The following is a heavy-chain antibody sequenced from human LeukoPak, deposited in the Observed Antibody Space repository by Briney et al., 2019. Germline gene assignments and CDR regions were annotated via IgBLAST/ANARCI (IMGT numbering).Heavy chain of an antibody. CDR2: VKRDGSEK. Sequence: PGGPLRLPCAPSAFTFRDFWRNWVGQPPGKGREGVASVKRDGSEKWYVDSVKGRFTISRDNAKNSLYLQMNTLRAEDTAVYYCLRDRGYSTYDCWGQGTLVTVSS. V-gene: IGHV3-7*01. CDR3: LRDRGYSTYDC. CDR1: AFTFRDFW. D-gene: IGHD6-13*01. J-gene: IGHJ4*02.